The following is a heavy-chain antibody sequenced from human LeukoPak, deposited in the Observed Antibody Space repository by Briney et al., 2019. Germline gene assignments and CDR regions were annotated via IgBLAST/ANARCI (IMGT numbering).Heavy chain of an antibody. Sequence: GESLKISCQGSGYSFTSYWIGWVRQMPGKGLEWMGIIYPGDSDTRYSPSFQGQVTISADKSISTAYLQWSSLKASDTAMYYCARTFRDILTGYLYYFDYWGQGTLVTVSS. J-gene: IGHJ4*02. CDR3: ARTFRDILTGYLYYFDY. CDR2: IYPGDSDT. CDR1: GYSFTSYW. V-gene: IGHV5-51*01. D-gene: IGHD3-9*01.